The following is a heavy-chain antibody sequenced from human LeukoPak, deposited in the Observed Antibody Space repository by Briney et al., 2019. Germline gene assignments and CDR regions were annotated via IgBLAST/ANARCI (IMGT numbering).Heavy chain of an antibody. J-gene: IGHJ4*02. CDR2: IFGNGRPT. D-gene: IGHD5-12*01. Sequence: GGSLRLSCAASGFPFSSYAMGWVRQPPGKGLEWGSSIFGNGRPTYYADSVKGRFTISRDNPKNTLYLQRNNLRAEDTAIYYCARDQRYNAYLSHGGEGTLVTVSS. V-gene: IGHV3-23*01. CDR1: GFPFSSYA. CDR3: ARDQRYNAYLSH.